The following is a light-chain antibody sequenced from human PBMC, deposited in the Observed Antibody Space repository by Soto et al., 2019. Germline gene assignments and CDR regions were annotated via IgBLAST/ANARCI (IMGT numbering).Light chain of an antibody. Sequence: DIVLTQSPGTLSLSPGERATLSCRASQSVSSGHLAWYQHKPGQAPRLLIYPASNRATGIPARFSGSGSGTVFTLTISSLEPEDFAVYYCQQRNNWPPWTFGEGTKVEIK. CDR2: PAS. CDR1: QSVSSGH. V-gene: IGKV3-11*01. CDR3: QQRNNWPPWT. J-gene: IGKJ1*01.